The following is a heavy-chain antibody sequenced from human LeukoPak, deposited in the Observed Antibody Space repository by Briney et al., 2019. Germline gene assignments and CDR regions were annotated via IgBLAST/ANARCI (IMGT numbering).Heavy chain of an antibody. V-gene: IGHV1-69*01. CDR2: IIPIFGTA. CDR3: ARGGVLRFLEWLSFDY. CDR1: GGTFSSDA. D-gene: IGHD3-3*01. Sequence: SVKVSCKASGGTFSSDAIIWARQAPGQGLEWMGGIIPIFGTANYAQKFQGRVTITADESTSTAYMELSSLRSEDTAVYYCARGGVLRFLEWLSFDYWGQGNLVTVSS. J-gene: IGHJ4*02.